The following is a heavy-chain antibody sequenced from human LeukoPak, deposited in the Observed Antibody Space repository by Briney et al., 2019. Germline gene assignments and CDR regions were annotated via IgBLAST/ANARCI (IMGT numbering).Heavy chain of an antibody. CDR3: ARDLGY. Sequence: GESLKISCKGSGYSFTSYWIGWVRQAPGQGLEWMGIINPSGGSTSYAQKFQGRVTMTRDTSTSTVYMELSSLRSEDTAVYYCARDLGYWGQGTLVTVSS. CDR2: INPSGGST. CDR1: GYSFTSYW. J-gene: IGHJ4*02. V-gene: IGHV1-46*01.